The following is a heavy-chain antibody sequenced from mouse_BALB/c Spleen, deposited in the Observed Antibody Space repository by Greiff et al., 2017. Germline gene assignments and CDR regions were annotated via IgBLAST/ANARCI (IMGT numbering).Heavy chain of an antibody. V-gene: IGHV1-5*01. D-gene: IGHD1-1*01. J-gene: IGHJ3*01. CDR2: IYPGNSDT. CDR3: SYYYGTGFAY. Sequence: EVQLVESGTVLARPGASVKMSCKASGYTFTSYWMHWVKQRPGQGLEWIGAIYPGNSDTSYNQKFKGKAKLTAVTSTSTAYMELSSLTNEDSAVYYCSYYYGTGFAYWGQGTLVTVSA. CDR1: GYTFTSYW.